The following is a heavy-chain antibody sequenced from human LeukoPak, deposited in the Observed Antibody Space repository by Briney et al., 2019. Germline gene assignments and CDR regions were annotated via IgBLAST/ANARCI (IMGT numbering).Heavy chain of an antibody. CDR1: VSSFYSDA. D-gene: IGHD3-3*01. Sequence: GGSLRLSCVASVSSFYSDAMAWVRQAPEKGLEWVSSLSDTGGSTYYADSVKGRFIIYRDNSKSTLYLQMNSLRVEDTALYYCARVDWSGYGIWNGPNWFDPWGQGTLVTVSS. CDR3: ARVDWSGYGIWNGPNWFDP. CDR2: LSDTGGST. J-gene: IGHJ5*02. V-gene: IGHV3-23*01.